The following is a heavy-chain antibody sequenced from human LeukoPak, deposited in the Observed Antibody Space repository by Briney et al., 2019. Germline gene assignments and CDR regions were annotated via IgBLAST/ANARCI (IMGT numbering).Heavy chain of an antibody. CDR3: TTGWGELFDY. D-gene: IGHD3-10*01. Sequence: PGGSLRLSCAASGFTFSNAWMSGVRQAPGKGLEWVGRIKSKTDGGITDYAAPVKGRFTISRDDSKNTLYLQMNSLKTEDTAVYYCTTGWGELFDYWGQGTLVTVSS. CDR1: GFTFSNAW. V-gene: IGHV3-15*01. CDR2: IKSKTDGGIT. J-gene: IGHJ4*02.